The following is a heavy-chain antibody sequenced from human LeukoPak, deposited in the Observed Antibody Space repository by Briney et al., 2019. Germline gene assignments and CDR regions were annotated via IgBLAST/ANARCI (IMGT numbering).Heavy chain of an antibody. Sequence: SETLSLTCTVSGGSISSGGYYWSWIRQHPGKGLEWIGYIYYSGSTYYNPSLKSRVTISVDTSKNQFSLKLSSVTAADTAVYYCAGDSDPRDYRSSPFDYWGQGTLVTVSS. V-gene: IGHV4-31*03. CDR3: AGDSDPRDYRSSPFDY. CDR1: GGSISSGGYY. J-gene: IGHJ4*02. D-gene: IGHD4-11*01. CDR2: IYYSGST.